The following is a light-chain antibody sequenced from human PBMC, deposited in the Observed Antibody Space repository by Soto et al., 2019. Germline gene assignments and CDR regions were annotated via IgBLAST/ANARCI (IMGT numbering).Light chain of an antibody. J-gene: IGKJ1*01. CDR1: QSVSIN. Sequence: EIVMTQSPATPSVSPGERATLSCRASQSVSINLAWYQQKPGQAPRLLIYGASTRATGIPARFSGSGSGTEFTLTISSLQSEDFAVYYCQQYNNWPKTFGQGTKVDI. CDR3: QQYNNWPKT. V-gene: IGKV3-15*01. CDR2: GAS.